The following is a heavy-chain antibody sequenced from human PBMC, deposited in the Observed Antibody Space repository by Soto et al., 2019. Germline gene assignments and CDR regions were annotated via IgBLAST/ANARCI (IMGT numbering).Heavy chain of an antibody. CDR1: GDSVSNSGYY. V-gene: IGHV4-39*01. D-gene: IGHD6-13*01. J-gene: IGHJ5*02. CDR3: ARGSTGQGRDWFDP. CDR2: VSFSGSK. Sequence: SETLSLTCSVSGDSVSNSGYYWGWIRQCPGKRLEWIGSVSFSGSKYYNPSLRSRVTFSVDTSKTLISLKLRSVTAADTAVYYCARGSTGQGRDWFDPWGQGTLVTVSS.